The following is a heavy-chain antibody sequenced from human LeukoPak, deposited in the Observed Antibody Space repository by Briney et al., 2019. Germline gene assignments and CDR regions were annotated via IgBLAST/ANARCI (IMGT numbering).Heavy chain of an antibody. Sequence: SETLSLTCTVSGGSISSYYWSWIRQPPGKGLEWIGYNYYSGSTNYNPSLKSRVTILVDTSKNQFSLKLSSVTAADTAVYYCARQPSIAAAGHTYYYYYGMDVWGQGTTVTVSS. V-gene: IGHV4-59*08. J-gene: IGHJ6*02. CDR1: GGSISSYY. CDR3: ARQPSIAAAGHTYYYYYGMDV. CDR2: NYYSGST. D-gene: IGHD6-13*01.